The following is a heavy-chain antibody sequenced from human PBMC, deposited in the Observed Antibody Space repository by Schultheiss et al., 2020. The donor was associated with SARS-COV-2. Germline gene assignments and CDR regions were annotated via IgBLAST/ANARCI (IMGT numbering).Heavy chain of an antibody. CDR2: IYYSGST. J-gene: IGHJ5*02. CDR3: ARDQIHWFDP. Sequence: SETLSLTCTVSGGSISSGGYYWSWIRQHPGKGLEWIGYIYYSGSTYYNPSLKSRVTISVDTSKNQFSLKLSSVTAEDTAVYYCARDQIHWFDPWGQGTLVTVSS. V-gene: IGHV4-31*03. CDR1: GGSISSGGYY.